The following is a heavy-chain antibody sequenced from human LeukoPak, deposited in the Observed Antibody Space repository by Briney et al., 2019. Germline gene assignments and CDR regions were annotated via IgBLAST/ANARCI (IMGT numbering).Heavy chain of an antibody. CDR3: ARDSARLGYCSGGSCYSGY. D-gene: IGHD2-15*01. Sequence: ASVKVSCKASGYTFTSYGISWVRQAPGQGLEWMGWISAYNGNTNYAQKLQGRVTMTTDTSTSTAYMELRSLRSDDTAVYYCARDSARLGYCSGGSCYSGYWGQGTLDTVSS. V-gene: IGHV1-18*01. CDR2: ISAYNGNT. J-gene: IGHJ4*02. CDR1: GYTFTSYG.